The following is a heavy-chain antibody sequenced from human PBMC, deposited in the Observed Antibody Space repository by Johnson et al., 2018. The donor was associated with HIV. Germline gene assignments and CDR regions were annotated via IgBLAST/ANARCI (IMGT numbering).Heavy chain of an antibody. V-gene: IGHV3-9*01. D-gene: IGHD3-16*01. CDR2: ISWNGGNI. J-gene: IGHJ3*01. Sequence: EVQVVESGGGLVQPGRSLRVSCAASGFTFDDYAMHWVRQGPGKGLEWVSGISWNGGNIGYADSVKGRFTVSRDNAKNLLYLQMNSLRAEDTALYYCVKDRLLGEYPSYAFDVWGQGTMVTVSS. CDR3: VKDRLLGEYPSYAFDV. CDR1: GFTFDDYA.